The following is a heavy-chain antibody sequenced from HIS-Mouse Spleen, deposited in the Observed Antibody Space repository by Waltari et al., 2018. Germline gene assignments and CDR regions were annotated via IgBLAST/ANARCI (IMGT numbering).Heavy chain of an antibody. V-gene: IGHV4-39*07. CDR2: IYYSGST. J-gene: IGHJ2*01. CDR3: AREIPYSSSWYDWYFDL. D-gene: IGHD6-13*01. CDR1: GGSISSSSYY. Sequence: LVKPSETLSLTCTVSGGSISSSSYYWGWIRQPPGKGLGWIGSIYYSGSTYYNPSLKSRVTISVDTSKNQFSLKLSSVTAADTAVYYCAREIPYSSSWYDWYFDLWGRGTLVTVSS.